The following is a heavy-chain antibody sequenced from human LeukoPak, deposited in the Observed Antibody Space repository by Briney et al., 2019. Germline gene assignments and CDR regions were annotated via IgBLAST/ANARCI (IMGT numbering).Heavy chain of an antibody. CDR3: AITTVVTPGAFDI. CDR2: IYSGGST. V-gene: IGHV3-66*01. CDR1: GFTVSSNY. J-gene: IGHJ3*02. D-gene: IGHD4-23*01. Sequence: PGGSLRLSCAASGFTVSSNYMSWVRQAPGKGLEWVSVIYSGGSTYYADSVKGRFTISRDNSKNTLYLQMNSLRAEDTAVYYCAITTVVTPGAFDIWGQGTMVTVS.